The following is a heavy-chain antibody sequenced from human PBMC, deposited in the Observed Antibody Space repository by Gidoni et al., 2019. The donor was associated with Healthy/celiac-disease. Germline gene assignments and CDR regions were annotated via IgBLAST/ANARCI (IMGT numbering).Heavy chain of an antibody. CDR3: ARMGNTRFSFYYYYYGMDV. J-gene: IGHJ6*02. D-gene: IGHD1-26*01. V-gene: IGHV4-34*01. CDR2: INHSGST. CDR1: GGPFSGYY. Sequence: QVQLQQWGAGLLKPSETLSLPCSVYGGPFSGYYWSWIRQPPGKGLEWIGEINHSGSTNYNPSLKSRVTISVDTSKNQFSLKLSSVTAADTAVYYCARMGNTRFSFYYYYYGMDVWGQGTTVTVSS.